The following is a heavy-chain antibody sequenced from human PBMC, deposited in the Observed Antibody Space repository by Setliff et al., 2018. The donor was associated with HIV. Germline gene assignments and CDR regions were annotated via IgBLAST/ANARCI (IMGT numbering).Heavy chain of an antibody. V-gene: IGHV1-69*04. D-gene: IGHD3-10*01. CDR3: ARDGSGSYYKDRPNWFDP. CDR2: IIPILGIA. CDR1: GGTFSSYT. J-gene: IGHJ5*02. Sequence: ASVKVSCKASGGTFSSYTISWVRQAPGQGLEWMGRIIPILGIANYAQKFQGRVTITADKSTSTAYMELSSLRSEDTAVYYCARDGSGSYYKDRPNWFDPWGQGTLVTVSS.